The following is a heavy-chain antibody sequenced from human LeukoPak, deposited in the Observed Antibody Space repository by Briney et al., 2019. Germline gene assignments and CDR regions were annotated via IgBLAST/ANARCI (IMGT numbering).Heavy chain of an antibody. Sequence: SETLSLTCAVYGGSFRGYYWSWIRQPPGKGLEWIGEINHSGSTNYNPSLKSRVTISVDTSKNQFSLKLSSVTAADTAVYYCASGTYSSYFDYWGQGTLVTVSS. J-gene: IGHJ4*02. CDR3: ASGTYSSYFDY. CDR2: INHSGST. D-gene: IGHD6-13*01. V-gene: IGHV4-34*01. CDR1: GGSFRGYY.